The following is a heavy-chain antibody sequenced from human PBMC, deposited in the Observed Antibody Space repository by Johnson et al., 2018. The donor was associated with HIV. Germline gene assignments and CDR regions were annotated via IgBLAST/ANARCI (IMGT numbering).Heavy chain of an antibody. CDR2: IAYDGSTK. J-gene: IGHJ3*02. Sequence: QVQLVESGGGLVQPGGSPRLSCAASGFIFSSYAMHWVRQAPGKGLEWVAVIAYDGSTKYYTDSVKGRFTISSDNSKNQLYLQMNSLRVEDTAVYYCARGTGDQWGLDAFDIWGQGTMVIVSS. D-gene: IGHD7-27*01. CDR1: GFIFSSYA. CDR3: ARGTGDQWGLDAFDI. V-gene: IGHV3-30*04.